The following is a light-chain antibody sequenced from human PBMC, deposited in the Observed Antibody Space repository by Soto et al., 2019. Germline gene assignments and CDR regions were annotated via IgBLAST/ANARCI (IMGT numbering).Light chain of an antibody. CDR3: SSYTSSSTRDRV. CDR1: SSDVGGYNY. J-gene: IGLJ2*01. Sequence: QSALTQPASVSGSPGQSITISCTGTSSDVGGYNYVSWYQQHPGKAPKLMIYDVSNRPSGVSNRFSGSKSGNTASLTISGLQAEDEADYYCSSYTSSSTRDRVFGGGTQLTVL. CDR2: DVS. V-gene: IGLV2-14*01.